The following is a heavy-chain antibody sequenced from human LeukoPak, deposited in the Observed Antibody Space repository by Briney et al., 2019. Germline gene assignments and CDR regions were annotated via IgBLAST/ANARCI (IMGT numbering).Heavy chain of an antibody. CDR3: ARDRAVTTDWYFDL. CDR1: GFTVSSNY. J-gene: IGHJ2*01. V-gene: IGHV3-53*01. Sequence: GGSLRLSCAASGFTVSSNYMSWVRQAPGKGLEWASVIYSGGSTYYADSVKGRFTISRDNSKNTLYLQMNSLRAEDTAVYYCARDRAVTTDWYFDLWGRGTLVTVSS. D-gene: IGHD4-11*01. CDR2: IYSGGST.